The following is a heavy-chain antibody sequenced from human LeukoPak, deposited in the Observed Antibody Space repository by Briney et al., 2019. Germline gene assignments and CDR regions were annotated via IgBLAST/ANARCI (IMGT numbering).Heavy chain of an antibody. Sequence: ASVKVSCTASGYTFTSYYMHWVRQAPGQGLEWMGIINPSAGSTSYAQKFQGRVTMTTDMSTSTVYMELSSLRSEDTAVYYCARVAFFDSGIDYWGQGTLVIVSS. J-gene: IGHJ4*02. CDR1: GYTFTSYY. CDR2: INPSAGST. D-gene: IGHD1-14*01. CDR3: ARVAFFDSGIDY. V-gene: IGHV1-46*01.